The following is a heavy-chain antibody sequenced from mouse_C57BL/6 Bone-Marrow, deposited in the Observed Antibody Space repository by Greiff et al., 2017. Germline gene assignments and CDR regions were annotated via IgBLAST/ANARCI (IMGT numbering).Heavy chain of an antibody. J-gene: IGHJ2*01. V-gene: IGHV5-4*01. Sequence: EVQLVESGGGLVKPGGSLKLSCAASGFTFSSYAMSWVRQTPEKRLEWVATISDGGSYTYYPDNVKGRFTISRDNAKNNQYLQMSNLKSEEKAVYYCGGGQELRGDYWGQGTTLTVSS. CDR2: ISDGGSYT. CDR3: GGGQELRGDY. D-gene: IGHD1-1*01. CDR1: GFTFSSYA.